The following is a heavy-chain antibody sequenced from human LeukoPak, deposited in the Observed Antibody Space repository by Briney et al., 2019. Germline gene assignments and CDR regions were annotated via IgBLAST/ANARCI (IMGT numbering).Heavy chain of an antibody. J-gene: IGHJ6*02. Sequence: SSETLSLTCTVSGGSISSGGYYWSWFRQHPGKGLEWIGYIYYSGSTYYNPSLKSRVTISVDTSKNQFSLKLSSVTAADMAVYYCARGTGGVVVPAATLYYYYGMDVWGQGTTVTVSS. CDR1: GGSISSGGYY. V-gene: IGHV4-31*03. CDR2: IYYSGST. CDR3: ARGTGGVVVPAATLYYYYGMDV. D-gene: IGHD2-2*01.